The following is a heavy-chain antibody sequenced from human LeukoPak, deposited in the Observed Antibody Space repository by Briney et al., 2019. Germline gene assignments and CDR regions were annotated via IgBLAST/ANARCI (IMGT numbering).Heavy chain of an antibody. J-gene: IGHJ4*02. D-gene: IGHD6-19*01. Sequence: GGSLRLSRAASGFTFSSYAMSWVRQAPGKGLEWVSAISGSGGSTYYADSVKGRFTISRDNSKNTLYLQMNSLRAEDTAVYYCAKETGQWLVQYYFDYWGQGTLVTVSS. CDR3: AKETGQWLVQYYFDY. V-gene: IGHV3-23*01. CDR2: ISGSGGST. CDR1: GFTFSSYA.